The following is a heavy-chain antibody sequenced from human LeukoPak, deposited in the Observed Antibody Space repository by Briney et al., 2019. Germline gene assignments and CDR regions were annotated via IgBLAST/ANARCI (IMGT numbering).Heavy chain of an antibody. CDR2: ISSSSSYT. V-gene: IGHV3-11*06. CDR1: GFTFSDYY. J-gene: IGHJ4*02. CDR3: ARSPQYSRSCYDY. Sequence: GGSLRLSCAASGFTFSDYYMSWIRQAPGKGLEWVSYISSSSSYTNYADSVKGRFTISRDNAKNSLYLQMNSLRAVDTAVYYCARSPQYSRSCYDYWGQGTLVTVSS. D-gene: IGHD6-13*01.